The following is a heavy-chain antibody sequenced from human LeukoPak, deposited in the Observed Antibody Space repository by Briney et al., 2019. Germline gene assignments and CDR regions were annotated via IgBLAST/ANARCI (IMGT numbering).Heavy chain of an antibody. CDR1: GFTFSSYS. V-gene: IGHV3-21*01. D-gene: IGHD3-10*01. Sequence: GGSLRLSCAASGFTFSSYSMNWVRQAPGKGLEWVSSISSSSSYIYYADSVKGRFTISRDNAKNSLYLQMNSLRAEDTAVYYCARGSMVRGVITNIDWFDPWGQGTLVTVSS. CDR3: ARGSMVRGVITNIDWFDP. J-gene: IGHJ5*02. CDR2: ISSSSSYI.